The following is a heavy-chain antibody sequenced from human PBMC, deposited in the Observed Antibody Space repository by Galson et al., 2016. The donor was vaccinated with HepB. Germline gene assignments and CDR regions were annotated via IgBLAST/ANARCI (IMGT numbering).Heavy chain of an antibody. CDR2: IHYSGTS. J-gene: IGHJ3*02. V-gene: IGHV4-59*01. CDR1: GGCITSNY. D-gene: IGHD1-26*01. CDR3: AREASGSYPDAFDM. Sequence: SETLSLTCTVSGGCITSNYWSWIRQPPGKGLEWIGYIHYSGTSKYNPSLSSRVPISVDTSKKQFSLKLRSVTAADTAVYYCAREASGSYPDAFDMWGQGTMVTVSS.